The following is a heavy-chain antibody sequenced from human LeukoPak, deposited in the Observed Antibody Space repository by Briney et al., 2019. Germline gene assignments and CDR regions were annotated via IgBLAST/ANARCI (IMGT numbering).Heavy chain of an antibody. CDR1: GFTFRYYA. J-gene: IGHJ3*02. D-gene: IGHD4-23*01. CDR2: MSYDGSNK. Sequence: GRSLRLSCEASGFTFRYYALHWVRQAPGKGLEWVAVMSYDGSNKHYADSVKGRFTISRDNSKNTVYLEMNSLRAEDTAVYYCAREMNYGGQGSPVGFDIWGQGTLAIVSS. CDR3: AREMNYGGQGSPVGFDI. V-gene: IGHV3-30*04.